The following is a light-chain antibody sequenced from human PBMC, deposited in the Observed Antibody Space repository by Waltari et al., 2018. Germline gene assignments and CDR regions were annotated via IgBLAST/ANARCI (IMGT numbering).Light chain of an antibody. J-gene: IGLJ2*01. Sequence: QSALTQPASVSGSPGQSITISCTGTSSDVGSYNIVSWYQQHPGRAPKLMIYEVSERLSGVSNRFSGSKSGNTASLTISGLQAEDEADYYCCSYTGSPHVVFGGGTKLTVL. CDR2: EVS. V-gene: IGLV2-23*02. CDR3: CSYTGSPHVV. CDR1: SSDVGSYNI.